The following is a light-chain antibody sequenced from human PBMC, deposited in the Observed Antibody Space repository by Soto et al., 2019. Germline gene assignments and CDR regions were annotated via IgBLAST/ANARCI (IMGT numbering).Light chain of an antibody. CDR2: KDT. CDR1: KLGDRY. J-gene: IGLJ2*01. V-gene: IGLV3-1*01. Sequence: SYELTQPHSVSVSPGQTASITCSGDKLGDRYACWYQQKSGQSPVLVIYKDTQRPSGIPERFSGSKSGKTATLTISGTQAMDEAEYYCQAWDSSTGEVFSGGTKLTVL. CDR3: QAWDSSTGEV.